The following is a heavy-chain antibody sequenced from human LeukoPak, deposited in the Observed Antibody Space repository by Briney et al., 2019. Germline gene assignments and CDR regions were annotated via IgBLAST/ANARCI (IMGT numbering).Heavy chain of an antibody. Sequence: GGSLRLSCVASGFTVSSNYMSWVRQAPGKGLEWVSVIYSGGSTYYADSVKGRFTISRDNSKNTLYLQMNSLRAEDTAVYYCARGAYGSGSYYFQHWGQGTLVTVSS. CDR2: IYSGGST. CDR1: GFTVSSNY. D-gene: IGHD3-10*01. J-gene: IGHJ1*01. V-gene: IGHV3-53*01. CDR3: ARGAYGSGSYYFQH.